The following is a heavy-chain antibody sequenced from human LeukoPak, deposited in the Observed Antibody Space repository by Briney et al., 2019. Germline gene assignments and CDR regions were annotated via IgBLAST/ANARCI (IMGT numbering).Heavy chain of an antibody. CDR3: ARDFGCSGGSCYSEPFDY. V-gene: IGHV1-46*03. Sequence: ASVKVSCKASGYTFTSYCMHWVRQAPGQGLQWMGIINPSGGSTSYAQKFQGRVTMTRDASTSTVYMELSSLRSEDTAVYYCARDFGCSGGSCYSEPFDYWGQGTLVTVSS. CDR1: GYTFTSYC. D-gene: IGHD2-15*01. CDR2: INPSGGST. J-gene: IGHJ4*02.